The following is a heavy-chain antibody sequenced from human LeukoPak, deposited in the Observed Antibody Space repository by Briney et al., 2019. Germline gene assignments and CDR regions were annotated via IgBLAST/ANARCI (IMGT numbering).Heavy chain of an antibody. D-gene: IGHD2-2*01. V-gene: IGHV4-30-2*01. CDR1: GGSMSSGGYS. CDR3: VRLSIPAYTVDS. Sequence: PSQTLSLTCVVSGGSMSSGGYSWSWIRQPPGKGLEWIGNIYQSGSTYYNPSLKSRVTISIDRSKNQFSLILNSVTAADTAVYYCVRLSIPAYTVDSWGQGTLVTVSS. CDR2: IYQSGST. J-gene: IGHJ5*01.